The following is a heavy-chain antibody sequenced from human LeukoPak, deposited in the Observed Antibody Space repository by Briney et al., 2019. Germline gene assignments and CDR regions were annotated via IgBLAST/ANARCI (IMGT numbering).Heavy chain of an antibody. CDR2: IYPSGST. V-gene: IGHV4-4*07. CDR1: GGSNSGDY. D-gene: IGHD3-10*01. J-gene: IGHJ5*02. CDR3: ARGYASGCYSS. Sequence: SETLSLTCTMSGGSNSGDYWSWIRQPAGEGLEWIGRIYPSGSTYLNPSLKSRVSMSVDMSKSQIFLKVDSVTAADTAVYYCARGYASGCYSSWGQGILVTVSS.